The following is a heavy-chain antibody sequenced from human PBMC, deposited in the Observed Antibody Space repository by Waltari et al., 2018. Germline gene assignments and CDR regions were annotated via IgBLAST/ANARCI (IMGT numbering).Heavy chain of an antibody. D-gene: IGHD1-26*01. CDR1: GYSISSGYY. J-gene: IGHJ4*02. Sequence: QVQLQESGPGLVKPSETLSLTCAVSGYSISSGYYWGWIRQPPGKGLEWIGNIYHSGSTYYNPSLQSRVTISVDTSKNQFSLKLSSVTAADTAVYYCARGPVGYYFDYWGQGTLVTVSS. V-gene: IGHV4-38-2*01. CDR3: ARGPVGYYFDY. CDR2: IYHSGST.